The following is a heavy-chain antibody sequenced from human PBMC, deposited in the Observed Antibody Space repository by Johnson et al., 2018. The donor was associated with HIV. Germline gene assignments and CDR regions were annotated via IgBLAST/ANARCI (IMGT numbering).Heavy chain of an antibody. Sequence: QEQLVESGGGVVQPGRSLRLSCAAFGITFSRYGMHWVRQAPGKGLEWVALISYDGNNKYYTDSVKGRFTISRDNAKNSLYLQMNSLRAEDTALYYCAKGGTVTTDAFYIWGQGTMVTVSS. V-gene: IGHV3-30*18. CDR3: AKGGTVTTDAFYI. CDR2: ISYDGNNK. J-gene: IGHJ3*02. D-gene: IGHD4-17*01. CDR1: GITFSRYG.